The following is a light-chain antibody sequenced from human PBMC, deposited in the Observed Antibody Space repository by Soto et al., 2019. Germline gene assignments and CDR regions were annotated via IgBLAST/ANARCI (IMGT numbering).Light chain of an antibody. CDR2: EVS. J-gene: IGLJ1*01. CDR3: SSYTSSSIDYA. Sequence: QSALTQPASVSGSPGQSITISCTGTSSDVGGYNYVSCYQQHPGKAPKLMIYEVSNRPSGVSNRFSGSKYGNTASLTISGLQAEDEADYYCSSYTSSSIDYALATGTKLTVL. CDR1: SSDVGGYNY. V-gene: IGLV2-14*01.